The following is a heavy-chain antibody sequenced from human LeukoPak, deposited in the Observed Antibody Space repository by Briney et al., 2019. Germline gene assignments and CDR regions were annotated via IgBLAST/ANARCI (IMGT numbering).Heavy chain of an antibody. CDR1: DYSISSGYY. J-gene: IGHJ4*02. CDR2: IYYSGST. CDR3: ARRVAARLFDY. D-gene: IGHD6-6*01. V-gene: IGHV4-38-2*02. Sequence: SETLSLTCTVSDYSISSGYYWGWIRQPPGKGLEWIGSIYYSGSTYYNPSLKSRVTISVDTSKNQFSLKLSSVTAADTAVYYCARRVAARLFDYWGQGTLVTVSS.